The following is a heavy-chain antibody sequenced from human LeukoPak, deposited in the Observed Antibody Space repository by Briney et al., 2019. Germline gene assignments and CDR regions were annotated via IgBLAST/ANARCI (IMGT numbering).Heavy chain of an antibody. J-gene: IGHJ4*02. Sequence: GGSLRLSYAASGFTFSDYYMSWIRQAPGKGLEWVSYISSSSSYTNYADSVKGRFTISRDNAKNSLYLQMNSLRAEDTAVYYCARGPEDYGDYDGLIDYWGQGTLVTVSS. D-gene: IGHD4-17*01. CDR2: ISSSSSYT. V-gene: IGHV3-11*06. CDR1: GFTFSDYY. CDR3: ARGPEDYGDYDGLIDY.